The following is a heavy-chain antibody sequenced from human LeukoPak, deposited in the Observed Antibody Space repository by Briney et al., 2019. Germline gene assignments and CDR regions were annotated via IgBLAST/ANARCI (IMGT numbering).Heavy chain of an antibody. Sequence: PSETLSLTCAVYGGSFSGYYWSWIRQPPGKGLEWIGEINHSGSTNYNPSLKSRVTISVDTSKNQFSLKLSSVTAADTAVYYCARAPRYQSPGIHYWGQGTLVTVSS. J-gene: IGHJ4*02. CDR2: INHSGST. D-gene: IGHD3-10*01. CDR1: GGSFSGYY. CDR3: ARAPRYQSPGIHY. V-gene: IGHV4-34*01.